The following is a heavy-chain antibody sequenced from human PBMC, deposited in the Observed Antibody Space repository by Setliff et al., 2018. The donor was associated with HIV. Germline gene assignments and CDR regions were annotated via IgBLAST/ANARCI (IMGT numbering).Heavy chain of an antibody. D-gene: IGHD3-22*01. CDR2: TIPMSDIP. V-gene: IGHV1-69*10. J-gene: IGHJ4*02. CDR1: GFTFNHYA. CDR3: ARVGPWYYGRSGYLASWDY. Sequence: SVKVSCKASGFTFNHYALSWVRQAPGQRPEWMGGTIPMSDIPNYAQNFQGRVTITADHSTTTTYMELSSLSSEDTAVYYCARVGPWYYGRSGYLASWDYWGQGTQVTVSS.